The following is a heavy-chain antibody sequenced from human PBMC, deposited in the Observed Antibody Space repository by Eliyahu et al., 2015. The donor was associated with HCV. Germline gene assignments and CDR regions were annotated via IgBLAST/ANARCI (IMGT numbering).Heavy chain of an antibody. CDR2: IYHSGST. V-gene: IGHV4-38-2*01. CDR3: ASSLRTGAFRFPFAFDI. D-gene: IGHD1-14*01. CDR1: GYSISSGYX. J-gene: IGHJ3*02. Sequence: QVQLQESGPGLVKPSETLSLTCAVSGYSISSGYXWGWVRQPPGKGLEWIGSIYHSGSTYYNPSLKSRVTISVDTSKNQFSLKLSSVTAADTAVYYCASSLRTGAFRFPFAFDIWGQGTMVTVSS.